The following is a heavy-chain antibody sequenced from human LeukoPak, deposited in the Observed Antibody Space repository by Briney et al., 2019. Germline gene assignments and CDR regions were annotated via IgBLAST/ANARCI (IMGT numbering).Heavy chain of an antibody. J-gene: IGHJ4*02. CDR3: AKDSGGRYQPLVYYFDY. CDR2: ISYDGSIK. V-gene: IGHV3-30*04. Sequence: GRSLRLSCAASGFTFSGSALHWVRQAPGKGLEWVAVISYDGSIKDSADSVKGRFTISRDNSKNTLYLQMNRLRAEDTAVYYCAKDSGGRYQPLVYYFDYWGQGTLVTVSS. CDR1: GFTFSGSA. D-gene: IGHD2-2*01.